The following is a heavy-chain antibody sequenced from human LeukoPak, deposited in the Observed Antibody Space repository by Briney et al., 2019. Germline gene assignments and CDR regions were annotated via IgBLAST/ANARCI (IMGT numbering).Heavy chain of an antibody. CDR3: ATRNIFEY. V-gene: IGHV3-7*01. Sequence: PGGSLRLSCTVSGVTFSGHWMNWVRQAPGKGLEWVANIKYDGSEKGYVDSVEGRFTISRDNSKNSLFLQMNSLRAEDTAVYYCATRNIFEYWGQGTLVTVSS. CDR1: GVTFSGHW. CDR2: IKYDGSEK. J-gene: IGHJ4*02.